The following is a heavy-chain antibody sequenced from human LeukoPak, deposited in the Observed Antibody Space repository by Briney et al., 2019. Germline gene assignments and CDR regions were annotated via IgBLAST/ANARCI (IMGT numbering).Heavy chain of an antibody. D-gene: IGHD4-17*01. Sequence: GASVKVSCKASGYTFTSYGISWVRQAPGQGLEWMGGIIPIFGTTNYAQKLQGRVTITADESTSTAYMELSSLRSEDTAVYYCATLGDYESFDYWGQGTLVIVSS. CDR1: GYTFTSYG. V-gene: IGHV1-69*13. CDR2: IIPIFGTT. CDR3: ATLGDYESFDY. J-gene: IGHJ4*02.